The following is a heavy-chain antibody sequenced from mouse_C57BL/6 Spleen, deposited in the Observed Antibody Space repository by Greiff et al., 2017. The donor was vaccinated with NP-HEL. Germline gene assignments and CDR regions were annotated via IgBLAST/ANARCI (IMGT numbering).Heavy chain of an antibody. D-gene: IGHD2-4*01. CDR2: FYPGSGSI. V-gene: IGHV1-62-2*01. J-gene: IGHJ2*01. CDR3: ARHEVGKIYYDNYLDY. Sequence: VQLQQSGAELVKPGASVKLSCKASGYTFTEYTIHWVKQRSGQGLEWIGWFYPGSGSIKYNEKFKDKATLTADKSSSTVYMELSRLTSEDSAVYFCARHEVGKIYYDNYLDYWGQGTTLTVSS. CDR1: GYTFTEYT.